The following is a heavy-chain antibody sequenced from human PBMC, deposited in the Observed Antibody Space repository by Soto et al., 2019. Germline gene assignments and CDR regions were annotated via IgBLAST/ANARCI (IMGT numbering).Heavy chain of an antibody. CDR1: GFTFSSYG. V-gene: IGHV3-30*18. D-gene: IGHD5-12*01. CDR2: ISYDGSNK. J-gene: IGHJ5*02. CDR3: AKDHSYEAPNWFDP. Sequence: GGSLRLSCAASGFTFSSYGMHWVRQAPGKGLEWVAVISYDGSNKYYADSVKGRFTISRDNSKNTLYLQMNSLRAEDTAVYYCAKDHSYEAPNWFDPWGQGTLVTVSS.